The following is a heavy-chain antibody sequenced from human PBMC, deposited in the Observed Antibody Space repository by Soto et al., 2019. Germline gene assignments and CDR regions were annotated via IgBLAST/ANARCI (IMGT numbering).Heavy chain of an antibody. CDR3: AKVLEGYCFSNSCYQGGMDV. V-gene: IGHV3-30*18. J-gene: IGHJ6*02. CDR1: GFTFSSYG. Sequence: QVQLVESGGGVVQPGRSLRLSCAASGFTFSSYGMHWVRQAPGKGLEWVAVISYDGSNKYYADSVKGRFTISRDNSKNTLYLQMKSLRAEDTAVYYCAKVLEGYCFSNSCYQGGMDVWGQGTTVTVSS. CDR2: ISYDGSNK. D-gene: IGHD2-2*01.